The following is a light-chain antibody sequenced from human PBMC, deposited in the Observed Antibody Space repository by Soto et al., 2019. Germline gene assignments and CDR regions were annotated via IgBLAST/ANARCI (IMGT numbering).Light chain of an antibody. CDR3: QQFNSYPFMYT. Sequence: AIQLTQSPSSLSASVGDRVTITCRASQGISSALAWYQQKPGKAPKLLIYDASSLESGVPSRFSGSGSGTDFTLTISSLQPEDFAPYYCQQFNSYPFMYTFGQGTKLEIK. CDR2: DAS. V-gene: IGKV1-13*02. J-gene: IGKJ2*01. CDR1: QGISSA.